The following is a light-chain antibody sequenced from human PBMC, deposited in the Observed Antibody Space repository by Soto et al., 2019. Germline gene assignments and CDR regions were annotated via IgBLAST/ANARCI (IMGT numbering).Light chain of an antibody. Sequence: EIGLTQSPGTLSLSPGERATLSCRASQNIYSNVAWYQQRPGQAPRLLIYRASTRATGIPARFSGSGSGTEFTLTISSLQSEDFTVYSCLQYHNLWAFGQGTKVDIK. CDR3: LQYHNLWA. CDR2: RAS. J-gene: IGKJ1*01. CDR1: QNIYSN. V-gene: IGKV3-15*01.